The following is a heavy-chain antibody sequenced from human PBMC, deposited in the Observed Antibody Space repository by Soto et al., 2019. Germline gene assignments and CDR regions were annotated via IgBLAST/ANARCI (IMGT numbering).Heavy chain of an antibody. V-gene: IGHV4-4*02. CDR1: GGSVSNNNW. CDR3: TKNSAYALDY. J-gene: IGHJ4*02. CDR2: IHHSGGT. D-gene: IGHD5-12*01. Sequence: QVQLQESGPGLVKPLGTLSLSCAVSGGSVSNNNWWSWVRQSPGNGLEWIGEIHHSGGTSYNPSLESRATLSVDKSKNELSLRLNYVTAADTAVYYCTKNSAYALDYWGLGILVTVSS.